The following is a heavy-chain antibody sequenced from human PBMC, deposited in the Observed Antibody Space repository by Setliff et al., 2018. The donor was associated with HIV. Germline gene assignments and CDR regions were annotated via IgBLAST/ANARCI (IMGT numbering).Heavy chain of an antibody. J-gene: IGHJ4*02. CDR3: ARDRDNFWSGPFDY. V-gene: IGHV1-3*01. Sequence: ASVKVSCKASGYTFTTFRINWVRQAPGQGLEWMGWINAGNGNTKYSQRFQGRVTITRDTSASTAYMELSSLRSEDTAVYYCARDRDNFWSGPFDYWGQGTLVTVS. CDR1: GYTFTTFR. CDR2: INAGNGNT. D-gene: IGHD3-3*01.